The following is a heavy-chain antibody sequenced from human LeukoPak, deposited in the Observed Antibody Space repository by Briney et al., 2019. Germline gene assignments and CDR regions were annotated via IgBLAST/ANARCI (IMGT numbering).Heavy chain of an antibody. V-gene: IGHV3-21*04. Sequence: GGSLRLSCAASGFTFSSYSMNWVRQAPGKGLEWVSSISSSSSYIYYADSVKGRFTISRDNAKNSLYLQMNSLRAEDMALYYCAKDIGSGSYYAFDIWGQGTMVTVSS. CDR3: AKDIGSGSYYAFDI. J-gene: IGHJ3*02. CDR1: GFTFSSYS. D-gene: IGHD1-26*01. CDR2: ISSSSSYI.